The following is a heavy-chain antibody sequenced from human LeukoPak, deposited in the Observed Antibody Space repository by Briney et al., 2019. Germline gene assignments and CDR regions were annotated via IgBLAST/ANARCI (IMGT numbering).Heavy chain of an antibody. V-gene: IGHV1-46*02. CDR2: INPSGRPT. CDR3: AREGTSYYDSSASLGAFDV. Sequence: ASVKVSCEAFVYTFHSYYIHWVRQAPGQGLEWVGAINPSGRPTTYAQKFQDRVSMTRDTSTSTFYMDLSSLRSEDTAVYFCAREGTSYYDSSASLGAFDVWGQGTMVTVSS. D-gene: IGHD3-22*01. CDR1: VYTFHSYY. J-gene: IGHJ3*01.